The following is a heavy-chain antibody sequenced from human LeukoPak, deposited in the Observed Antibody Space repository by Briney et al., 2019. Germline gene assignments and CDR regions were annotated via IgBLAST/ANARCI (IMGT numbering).Heavy chain of an antibody. CDR1: GGSISSYY. CDR3: ARGRYGWLPFDY. Sequence: PSETLSFNCSVSGGSISSYYWSWIGQPPGQELEWIGYIYYSGSTNYNPSLKSRVTISVDTSKNQFTLKLSSVTAADTAVYYCARGRYGWLPFDYWGQGTLVTVSS. CDR2: IYYSGST. V-gene: IGHV4-59*13. D-gene: IGHD3-16*01. J-gene: IGHJ4*02.